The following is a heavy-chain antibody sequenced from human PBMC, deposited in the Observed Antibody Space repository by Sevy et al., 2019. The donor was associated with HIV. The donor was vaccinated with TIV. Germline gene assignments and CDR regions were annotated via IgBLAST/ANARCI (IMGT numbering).Heavy chain of an antibody. V-gene: IGHV3-9*01. Sequence: GGSLRLSCAASGFTFDDYAMHWVRQAPGKGLEWVSGISWNSGSIGYADSVKGRFTISRDNAKNSLYLQMNSLRAEDTALYYCAKVAQPRYWMLPAHGPFDYWGQGTLVTVSS. J-gene: IGHJ4*02. CDR3: AKVAQPRYWMLPAHGPFDY. CDR1: GFTFDDYA. CDR2: ISWNSGSI. D-gene: IGHD2-2*01.